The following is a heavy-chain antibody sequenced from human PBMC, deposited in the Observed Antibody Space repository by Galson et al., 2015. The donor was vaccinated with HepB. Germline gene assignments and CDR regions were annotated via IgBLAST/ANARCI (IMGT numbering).Heavy chain of an antibody. CDR2: INPSGGST. J-gene: IGHJ4*02. V-gene: IGHV1-46*01. CDR1: GYTFTSYY. D-gene: IGHD3-22*01. Sequence: SVKVSCKASGYTFTSYYMHWVRQAPGQGLEWMGIINPSGGSTSYAQKLQGRVTMTTDTSTSTAYMELRSLRSDDTAVYYCAREGGYYDSSGYYKRIDYWGQGTLVTVSS. CDR3: AREGGYYDSSGYYKRIDY.